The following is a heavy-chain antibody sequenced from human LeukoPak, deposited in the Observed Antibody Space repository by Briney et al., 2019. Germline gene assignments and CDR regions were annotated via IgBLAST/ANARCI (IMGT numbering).Heavy chain of an antibody. J-gene: IGHJ6*02. CDR2: ISGSGGST. V-gene: IGHV3-23*01. CDR3: AKGSGLHYYYYYGMDV. Sequence: GGSLRLSCAASGFTFSSYAMSWVRQAPGKGLEWVSAISGSGGSTYYADSVKGRFTISRDNSKNTLYLQMNSLRAEDTAVYYCAKGSGLHYYYYYGMDVWGQGTPVTVSS. D-gene: IGHD2-15*01. CDR1: GFTFSSYA.